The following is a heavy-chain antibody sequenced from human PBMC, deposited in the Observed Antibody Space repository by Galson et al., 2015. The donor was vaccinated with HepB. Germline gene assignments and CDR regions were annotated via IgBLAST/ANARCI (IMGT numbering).Heavy chain of an antibody. V-gene: IGHV3-9*01. CDR3: ARDTERSYCNGILCYFGMDV. J-gene: IGHJ6*02. CDR2: INWNSGNI. Sequence: SLRLSCAASGFIFDDYAMHWVRHAPGKGLEWVSGINWNSGNIGYADSVRGRFTISRDNAKNSLYLQMNSLRAEDTALYYCARDTERSYCNGILCYFGMDVWGQGTTVTVSS. CDR1: GFIFDDYA. D-gene: IGHD2/OR15-2a*01.